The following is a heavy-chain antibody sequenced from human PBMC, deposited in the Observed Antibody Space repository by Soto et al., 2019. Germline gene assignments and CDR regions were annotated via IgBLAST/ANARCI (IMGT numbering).Heavy chain of an antibody. CDR1: GGSISGSSYY. CDR3: ARSVFP. V-gene: IGHV4-31*03. Sequence: SETLSLTCTVSGGSISGSSYYWGWIRQHPGKGLEWIGYIYYIGSTYYNPSLKSRVTISLDTSKNQFSLKLSSVTAADTAVYYCARSVFPWGQGTLVTVSS. J-gene: IGHJ5*02. CDR2: IYYIGST.